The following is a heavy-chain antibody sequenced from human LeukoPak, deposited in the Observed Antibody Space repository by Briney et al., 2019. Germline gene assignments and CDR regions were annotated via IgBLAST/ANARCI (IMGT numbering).Heavy chain of an antibody. Sequence: ASVKVSCKASGYTFTSHYMHWVRQAPGQGLEWMGRINPSGGSTTYAQRFQGRVTMTRDTSTSTVYMELSSLRSEDTAVYFCARGYSSSPNWFNPWGQGTLVTVSS. V-gene: IGHV1-46*01. D-gene: IGHD6-13*01. CDR1: GYTFTSHY. CDR3: ARGYSSSPNWFNP. J-gene: IGHJ5*02. CDR2: INPSGGST.